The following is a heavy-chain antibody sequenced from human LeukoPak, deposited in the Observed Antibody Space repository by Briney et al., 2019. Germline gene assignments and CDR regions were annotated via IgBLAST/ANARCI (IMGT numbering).Heavy chain of an antibody. Sequence: SSETLSLTCTVSGGSISSSSYYWGWIRQPPGKGLEWIGSIYYSGSTYYNPSLKSRVTISVDTSKNQFSLKLSSVTAADTAVYYCANSYSSGWYYFDYWGQGTLVTVSS. J-gene: IGHJ4*02. V-gene: IGHV4-39*01. CDR2: IYYSGST. CDR1: GGSISSSSYY. CDR3: ANSYSSGWYYFDY. D-gene: IGHD6-19*01.